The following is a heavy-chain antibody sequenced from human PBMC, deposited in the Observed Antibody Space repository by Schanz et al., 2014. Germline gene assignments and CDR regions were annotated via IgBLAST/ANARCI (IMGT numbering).Heavy chain of an antibody. CDR2: ISGSGGST. J-gene: IGHJ4*02. D-gene: IGHD6-13*01. CDR1: EFTFSTDA. Sequence: EVQLAESGGGLVQPGGSLRLSCAASEFTFSTDAMSWVRQAPGKGLEWVSAISGSGGSTYFADSVKGRFTISRDNSKNTLYLQMNSLRAEDTAVYYCARGLIAAAGGAFDYWGQGTLVTVSS. CDR3: ARGLIAAAGGAFDY. V-gene: IGHV3-23*04.